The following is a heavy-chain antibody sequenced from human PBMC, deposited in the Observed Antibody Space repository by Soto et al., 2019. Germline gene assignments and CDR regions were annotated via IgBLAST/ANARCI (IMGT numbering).Heavy chain of an antibody. J-gene: IGHJ6*02. CDR2: ISASGGSI. CDR3: AKDLAHYDFWGAGYYGMDV. V-gene: IGHV3-23*01. D-gene: IGHD3-3*01. CDR1: GFTFNTYA. Sequence: GGSLRLSCSAAGFTFNTYAMSWVRQAPGKGLECVSTISASGGSINYADSVKGRFTISRDNSKNTLYLQMNSLRAEDTAVYYCAKDLAHYDFWGAGYYGMDVWCQGTTVTVSS.